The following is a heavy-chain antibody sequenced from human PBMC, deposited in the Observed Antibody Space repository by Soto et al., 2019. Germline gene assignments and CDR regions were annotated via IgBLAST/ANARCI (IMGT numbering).Heavy chain of an antibody. CDR1: GFTVSNNY. V-gene: IGHV3-53*01. Sequence: EVQLVESGGGLIQPGGSLRLSCAVSGFTVSNNYMSWVRQAPGKGLEGVSVIYSGGYTAYGDSVKGRFTISRDNSKKTIFLQKKGLGAQAAVVFYCATEAGGGGYWGQGTLVTVSS. CDR3: ATEAGGGGY. CDR2: IYSGGYT. J-gene: IGHJ4*02. D-gene: IGHD3-10*01.